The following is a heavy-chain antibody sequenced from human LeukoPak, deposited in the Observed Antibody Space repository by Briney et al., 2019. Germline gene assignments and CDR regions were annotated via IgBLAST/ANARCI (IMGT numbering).Heavy chain of an antibody. CDR1: GGSVSSGNYY. D-gene: IGHD1-14*01. CDR2: INHSGST. Sequence: PSETLSLTCTVSGGSVSSGNYYWSWIRQPPGKGLEWIGEINHSGSTNYNPSLKSRVTISVDTSKNQFSLKRSSVTAADTAVYYCARARKGYHSWNYWGQGTLVTVSS. J-gene: IGHJ4*02. CDR3: ARARKGYHSWNY. V-gene: IGHV4-39*07.